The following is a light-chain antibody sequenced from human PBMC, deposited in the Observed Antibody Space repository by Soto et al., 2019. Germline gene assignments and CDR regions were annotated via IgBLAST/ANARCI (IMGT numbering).Light chain of an antibody. CDR1: QSTSTW. CDR2: KAS. V-gene: IGKV1-5*03. J-gene: IGKJ1*01. CDR3: QQYDTYTGA. Sequence: DIQVTQSPSTLSASVGDRVTITCRASQSTSTWLAWYQQKPGKAPKLLIYKASSSESGVPSRFSGSGFGTEFTLTISNLQPEDSATYYCQQYDTYTGAFGQGTKV.